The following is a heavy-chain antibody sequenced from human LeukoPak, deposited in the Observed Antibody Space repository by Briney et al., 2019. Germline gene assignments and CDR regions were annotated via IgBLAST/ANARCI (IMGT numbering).Heavy chain of an antibody. CDR2: ISGSGAGT. V-gene: IGHV3-23*01. Sequence: GGSLRLSCAVSGFTFSSYAMNWVRQAPGKGLEWVSGISGSGAGTYYADSVKGRFTISRDNSKNTLYLQMNSLRAEDTAVYYCAKMVREFYTISYYFDYWGQGTLVTISS. CDR3: AKMVREFYTISYYFDY. D-gene: IGHD2-8*01. J-gene: IGHJ4*02. CDR1: GFTFSSYA.